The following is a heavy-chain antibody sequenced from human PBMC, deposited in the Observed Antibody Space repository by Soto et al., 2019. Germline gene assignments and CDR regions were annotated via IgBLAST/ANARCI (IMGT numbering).Heavy chain of an antibody. Sequence: GGSLRLSCAASGFTFSSYAMSWVRQAPGKGLEWVSAISGSGGSTYYADSVKGRFTISRDNSKNTLYLQMNSLRAEDTAVYYCAKDPVVNYYDSSGYYRNYYYGLDVWGQGTTVTVSS. J-gene: IGHJ6*02. D-gene: IGHD3-22*01. V-gene: IGHV3-23*01. CDR1: GFTFSSYA. CDR2: ISGSGGST. CDR3: AKDPVVNYYDSSGYYRNYYYGLDV.